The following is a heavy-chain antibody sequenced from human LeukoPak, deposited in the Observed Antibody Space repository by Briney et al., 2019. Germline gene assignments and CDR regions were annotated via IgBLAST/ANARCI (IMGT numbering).Heavy chain of an antibody. CDR3: ARLSRAALFFDY. D-gene: IGHD6-6*01. V-gene: IGHV4-39*07. Sequence: SETLSLTCTVSDGSISSSSYYWGWIRQPPGKGLEWIGSIYYSGSTYYNPSLKSRVTISVDTSKNQFSLKLSSVTAADTAVYYCARLSRAALFFDYWGQGTLVTVSS. CDR1: DGSISSSSYY. J-gene: IGHJ4*02. CDR2: IYYSGST.